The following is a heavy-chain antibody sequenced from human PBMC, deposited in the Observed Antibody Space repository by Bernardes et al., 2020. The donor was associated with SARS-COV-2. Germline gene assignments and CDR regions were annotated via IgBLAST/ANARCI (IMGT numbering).Heavy chain of an antibody. Sequence: SETLSLTCAVYGGSFSGYYWSWIRQPPGKGLEWIGEINHSGSTNYNPSLKSRVTISVDTSKNQFSLKLSSVTAADTAVYYCARAAGTGYYGSGSYYTSIVRWFDPWGQGTLVTVSS. V-gene: IGHV4-34*01. CDR2: INHSGST. CDR3: ARAAGTGYYGSGSYYTSIVRWFDP. D-gene: IGHD3-10*01. J-gene: IGHJ5*02. CDR1: GGSFSGYY.